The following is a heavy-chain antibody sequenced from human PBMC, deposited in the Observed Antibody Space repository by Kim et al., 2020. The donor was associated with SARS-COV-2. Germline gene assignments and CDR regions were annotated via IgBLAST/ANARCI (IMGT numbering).Heavy chain of an antibody. CDR3: AKSWNWNYYD. D-gene: IGHD1-7*01. Sequence: GGSLRLSCEGSGFTVSRHAMSWVRQAPGKGLEWVSAISASGDDTYYADPVKGRFTISRDNSKNTLYLQMNSLRAEDTAIYYCAKSWNWNYYDWGQGTLVTVSS. J-gene: IGHJ4*02. V-gene: IGHV3-23*01. CDR1: GFTVSRHA. CDR2: ISASGDDT.